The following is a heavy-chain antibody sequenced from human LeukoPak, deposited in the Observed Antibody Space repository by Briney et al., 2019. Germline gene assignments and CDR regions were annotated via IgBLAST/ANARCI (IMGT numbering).Heavy chain of an antibody. CDR2: INPSGGST. CDR1: GYTFTSYY. CDR3: ARAARIVVVGEDD. J-gene: IGHJ4*02. D-gene: IGHD3-22*01. Sequence: VASVKVSCKASGYTFTSYYMHWVRQAPGQGLEWMGIINPSGGSTSYAQKFQGRVTMTRDMSTSTVYMELSSLRSDDTAVYYCARAARIVVVGEDDRGQGTLVTVSS. V-gene: IGHV1-46*01.